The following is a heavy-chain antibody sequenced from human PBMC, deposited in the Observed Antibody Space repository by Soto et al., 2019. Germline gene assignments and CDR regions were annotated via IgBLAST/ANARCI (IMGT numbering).Heavy chain of an antibody. J-gene: IGHJ6*02. V-gene: IGHV3-23*01. CDR2: ISGRGGST. Sequence: GGSLRLSCAASGFTFSSYAMSWVRQAPGKGLEWVSAISGRGGSTYYADSVKGRFTISRDNSKNTLYLQMNSLRAEDTAVYYCAKDLGYCSSTSCYNYYYYGMDVWGQGTTVTVSS. CDR3: AKDLGYCSSTSCYNYYYYGMDV. D-gene: IGHD2-2*01. CDR1: GFTFSSYA.